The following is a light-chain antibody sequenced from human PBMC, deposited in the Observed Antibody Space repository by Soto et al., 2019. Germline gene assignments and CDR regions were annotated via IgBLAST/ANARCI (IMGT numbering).Light chain of an antibody. Sequence: EIVLTQSPGTLSLSPGERATLSCRASQSVGSTYLAWYQQKPGQALKLLIYGVSSRATGIPDRFSGSGSGTDFTLTISRLEPEDFAVYYCQQYGTSPLTFGPGTKVDI. J-gene: IGKJ3*01. V-gene: IGKV3-20*01. CDR2: GVS. CDR3: QQYGTSPLT. CDR1: QSVGSTY.